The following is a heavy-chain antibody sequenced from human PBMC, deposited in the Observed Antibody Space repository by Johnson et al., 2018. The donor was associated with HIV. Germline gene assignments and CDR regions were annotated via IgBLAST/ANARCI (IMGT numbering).Heavy chain of an antibody. V-gene: IGHV3-11*04. CDR3: ARECSGGSCYPLDHDAFDI. Sequence: QVQLVESGGGLVKPGGSLRLSCAASRFTFSDYYMSWIRQTPGKGLEWVSYISSSGGTIYYADSVKGRFTMSRDNSKNTLYRQMNSLRAEDTAVYYCARECSGGSCYPLDHDAFDIWGQGTMVIVSS. CDR1: RFTFSDYY. D-gene: IGHD2-15*01. CDR2: ISSSGGTI. J-gene: IGHJ3*02.